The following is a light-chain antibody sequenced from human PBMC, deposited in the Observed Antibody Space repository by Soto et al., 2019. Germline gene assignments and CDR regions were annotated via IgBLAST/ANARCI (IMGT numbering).Light chain of an antibody. V-gene: IGLV1-40*01. CDR1: SSNIGAGYD. CDR2: GNS. J-gene: IGLJ2*01. Sequence: QSALTQPPSVSGAPGQRVTISCTGSSSNIGAGYDVHWYQQLPGTAPKLLIYGNSNRPSGVPDRFSGSKSCTSASLAISGLQAEDEADYYCQSYDSSLRGYVLFVEGTKLTAL. CDR3: QSYDSSLRGYVL.